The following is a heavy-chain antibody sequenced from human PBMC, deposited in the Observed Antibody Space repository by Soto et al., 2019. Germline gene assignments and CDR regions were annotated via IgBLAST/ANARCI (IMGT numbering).Heavy chain of an antibody. CDR3: TRDASRDSSARGWFDP. CDR2: ISSNSAYI. CDR1: GLTFRSFT. J-gene: IGHJ5*02. D-gene: IGHD6-13*01. V-gene: IGHV3-21*01. Sequence: PGGSLRLSCAASGLTFRSFTITWVRQAPGKGLEWVSTISSNSAYIYYTDALRGRFTISRNNAKNSLHLQMKSLRAEDTAVYYCTRDASRDSSARGWFDPWGPGTLVTVSS.